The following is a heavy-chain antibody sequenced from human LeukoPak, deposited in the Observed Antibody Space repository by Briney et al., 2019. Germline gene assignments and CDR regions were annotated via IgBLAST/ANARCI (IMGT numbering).Heavy chain of an antibody. D-gene: IGHD5-12*01. CDR3: ARQCCFDYFFDN. Sequence: GESLEISCEGSGSSFTSYWIGWGRQVPGEGLELMGSIYPGCSDTKYSPSFQGQVTISADKSISTAYLQWSSLKASDTSMYYCARQCCFDYFFDNWGQGTLVTVSS. CDR1: GSSFTSYW. J-gene: IGHJ4*02. V-gene: IGHV5-51*01. CDR2: IYPGCSDT.